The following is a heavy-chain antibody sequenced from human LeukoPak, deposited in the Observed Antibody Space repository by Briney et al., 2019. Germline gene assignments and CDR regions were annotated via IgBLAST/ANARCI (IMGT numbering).Heavy chain of an antibody. V-gene: IGHV1-69*05. CDR3: ARGLAAMAIFDY. Sequence: SVKVSCKASGGTFSSYAISWVRQAPGQGLEWMGGIIPIFGTANYAQKFQGRVTITTDESTSTAYMELSGLRSEDTAVYYCARGLAAMAIFDYWGQGTLVTVSS. CDR2: IIPIFGTA. J-gene: IGHJ4*02. CDR1: GGTFSSYA. D-gene: IGHD5-18*01.